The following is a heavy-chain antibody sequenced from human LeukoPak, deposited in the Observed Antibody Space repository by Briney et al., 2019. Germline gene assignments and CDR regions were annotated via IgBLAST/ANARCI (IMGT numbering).Heavy chain of an antibody. CDR2: IYYSGST. D-gene: IGHD6-13*01. Sequence: SETLSITCTVSGVSISSSSYYWGWIRQPPGKGLEWIGSIYYSGSTYYNPSLKSRVTISVDTSKNQFSLKLSSVTAADTAVYYCARIAAAGPAFDYWGQGTLVTVSS. J-gene: IGHJ4*02. CDR3: ARIAAAGPAFDY. CDR1: GVSISSSSYY. V-gene: IGHV4-39*01.